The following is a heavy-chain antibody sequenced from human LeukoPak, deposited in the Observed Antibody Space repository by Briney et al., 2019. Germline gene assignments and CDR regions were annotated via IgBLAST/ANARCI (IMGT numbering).Heavy chain of an antibody. V-gene: IGHV4-39*01. CDR2: IYYSGDT. J-gene: IGHJ4*02. CDR1: GGSISSSSYY. Sequence: SETLSLTCTVSGGSISSSSYYWGWIRQPPGKGLEWIGSIYYSGDTYYNPSLKSRVTVSVDTSKNQFSLRLSSVTAADTVVYYCARLRGAMTTVTKGSDYWGQGTLVTVSS. CDR3: ARLRGAMTTVTKGSDY. D-gene: IGHD4-17*01.